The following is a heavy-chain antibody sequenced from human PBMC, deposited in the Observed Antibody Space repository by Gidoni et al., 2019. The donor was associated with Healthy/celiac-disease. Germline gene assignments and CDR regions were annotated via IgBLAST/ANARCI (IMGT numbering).Heavy chain of an antibody. J-gene: IGHJ3*02. D-gene: IGHD3-10*01. Sequence: QVTLKESGPVLVKPTETLTLTCTVSGFSLSNARMGVSWIRHPPGKALEWLAPIFSNDEKSYSTSLKSRLTISKDTSKSQVVLTMTNMDPVDTATYYCARIFPLHAQKCFGAFDIWGQGTMVTVSS. CDR3: ARIFPLHAQKCFGAFDI. V-gene: IGHV2-26*01. CDR2: IFSNDEK. CDR1: GFSLSNARMG.